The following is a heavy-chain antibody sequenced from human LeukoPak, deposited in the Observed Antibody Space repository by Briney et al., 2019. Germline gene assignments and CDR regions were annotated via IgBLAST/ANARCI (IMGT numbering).Heavy chain of an antibody. CDR2: ISKSSISA. CDR1: ETTFTDTY. J-gene: IGHJ4*02. D-gene: IGHD3-10*01. CDR3: ARVRSSGSPLDY. V-gene: IGHV3-11*05. Sequence: GGPRRLPCGAPETTFTDTYTSGIRQAPGKGLEWVSYISKSSISANYADSVKGRFSISRDNAKSSLYLQLNSLAVEDTAVYYCARVRSSGSPLDYWGQGTLVTVSS.